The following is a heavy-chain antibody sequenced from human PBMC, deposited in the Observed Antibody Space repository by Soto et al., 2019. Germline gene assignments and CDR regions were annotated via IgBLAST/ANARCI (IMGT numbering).Heavy chain of an antibody. Sequence: GGSLRLSCAASGFTFSSAWMNWVRQAPGKGLEWVGRIKSKTDGGTTDYAAPVKGRFTISRDDSNNTLYLQMNSLKTEDTAVYFCTTFRYYCDSSGYYRWDFWGQGTLVTGSS. V-gene: IGHV3-15*07. D-gene: IGHD3-22*01. CDR3: TTFRYYCDSSGYYRWDF. CDR2: IKSKTDGGTT. J-gene: IGHJ4*02. CDR1: GFTFSSAW.